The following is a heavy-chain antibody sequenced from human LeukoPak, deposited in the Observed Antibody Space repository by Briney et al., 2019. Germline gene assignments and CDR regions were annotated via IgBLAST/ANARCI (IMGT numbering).Heavy chain of an antibody. CDR3: ARLISGWLFDP. V-gene: IGHV4-39*01. CDR1: GGSISSSSYY. D-gene: IGHD3-22*01. Sequence: TSETLSLTCTVSGGSISSSSYYWGWIRQPPGKGLEWIGSIYYSGSTYYSPSLKSRVTISVDTSKNQFSLKLSSVTAADTAVYYCARLISGWLFDPWGQGTLVTVSS. CDR2: IYYSGST. J-gene: IGHJ5*02.